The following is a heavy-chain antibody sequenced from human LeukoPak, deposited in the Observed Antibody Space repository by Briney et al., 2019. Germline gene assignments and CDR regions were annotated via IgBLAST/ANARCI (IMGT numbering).Heavy chain of an antibody. CDR1: GGTFSSYA. V-gene: IGHV1-69*05. D-gene: IGHD2-15*01. CDR2: IIPIFGTA. Sequence: SVKVSCKASGGTFSSYAISWVRQAPGQGLEWMGGIIPIFGTANYAQKFQGRVTITTDESTSTAYMELSSLRSEDTAVYYCASGYCSGGSCYMGAFDIWGQGTMVTVSS. CDR3: ASGYCSGGSCYMGAFDI. J-gene: IGHJ3*02.